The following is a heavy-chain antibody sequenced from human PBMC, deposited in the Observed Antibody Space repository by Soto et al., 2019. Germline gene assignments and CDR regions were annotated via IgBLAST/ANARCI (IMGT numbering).Heavy chain of an antibody. D-gene: IGHD1-1*01. CDR2: ISAHNGNT. J-gene: IGHJ4*02. V-gene: IGHV1-18*01. CDR1: GYTFTSYC. CDR3: ARGRYGDY. Sequence: QVHLVQSGAEVKKPGASVKVSCKASGYTFTSYCITSVRQAPGQGLEWMGWISAHNGNTDYAQKLQGRVIVTRDTSTSTAYMELRSLISDDTAVYYCARGRYGDYWGQGALVTVSS.